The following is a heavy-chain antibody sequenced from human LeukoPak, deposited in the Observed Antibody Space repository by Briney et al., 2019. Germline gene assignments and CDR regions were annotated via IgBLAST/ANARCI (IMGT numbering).Heavy chain of an antibody. J-gene: IGHJ4*02. CDR1: GGSFSGYY. CDR3: ARGHIVLDY. D-gene: IGHD2-21*01. V-gene: IGHV4-34*01. Sequence: SETLSLTCAVYGGSFSGYYWSWIRQPPGKGLEWIGEINHSGSTNYNPSLKSRVTISVDTSKNQFSLKLSSVTAADTAMYYCARGHIVLDYWGQGTLVTVSS. CDR2: INHSGST.